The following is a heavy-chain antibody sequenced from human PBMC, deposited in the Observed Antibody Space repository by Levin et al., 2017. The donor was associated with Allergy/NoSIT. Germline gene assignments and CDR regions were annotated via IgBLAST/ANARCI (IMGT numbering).Heavy chain of an antibody. CDR2: ISWNSGSI. CDR1: GFTFDDYA. J-gene: IGHJ4*02. V-gene: IGHV3-9*01. Sequence: GGSLRLSCAASGFTFDDYAMHWVRQAPGKGLEWVSGISWNSGSIGYADSVKGRFTISRDNAKNSLYLQMNSLRAEDTALYYCARGGGSGWSPELDWGQGTLVTVSS. D-gene: IGHD6-19*01. CDR3: ARGGGSGWSPELD.